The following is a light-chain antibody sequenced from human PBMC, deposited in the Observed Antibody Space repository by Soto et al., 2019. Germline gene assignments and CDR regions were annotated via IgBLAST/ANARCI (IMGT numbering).Light chain of an antibody. CDR1: SSDVGGYNY. CDR2: EVS. Sequence: QSALTQPASVSGSPGQSITISCTGTSSDVGGYNYVSWYRQHPGKAPKLMIYEVSNRPSGVSNRFSGSKSDNTASLTISGLQAEDEADYYCSSYTSSSTPVVFGGGTKPPS. V-gene: IGLV2-14*01. J-gene: IGLJ2*01. CDR3: SSYTSSSTPVV.